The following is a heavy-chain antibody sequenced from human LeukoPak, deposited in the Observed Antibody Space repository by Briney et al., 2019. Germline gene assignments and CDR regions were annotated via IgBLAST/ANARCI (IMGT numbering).Heavy chain of an antibody. CDR1: GCSISSYY. D-gene: IGHD7-27*01. V-gene: IGHV4-59*08. CDR2: IFYSGST. CDR3: ARRRWGGPDAFDI. Sequence: PSETLSLTCTVSGCSISSYYWSWIRQPPGKGPEWVGYIFYSGSTNYNPSLKSRVTMSVDTSKNQFSLKLSSVTAADTAVYYCARRRWGGPDAFDIWGQGTMVTVSS. J-gene: IGHJ3*02.